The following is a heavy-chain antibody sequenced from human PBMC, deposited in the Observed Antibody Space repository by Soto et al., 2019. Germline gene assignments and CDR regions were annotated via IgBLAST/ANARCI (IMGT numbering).Heavy chain of an antibody. CDR3: ARDVHIGVAGIGREVRALYYFDY. Sequence: GGSLRLSCAASGFSFSNYGMSWVRQAPGKGLEWVANIKQDGSENYYVDSVKGRLTISRDNAKRSMYLQMNSLRAEDTAVYYCARDVHIGVAGIGREVRALYYFDYWGQGTLVTVSS. CDR2: IKQDGSEN. CDR1: GFSFSNYG. J-gene: IGHJ4*02. D-gene: IGHD6-19*01. V-gene: IGHV3-7*01.